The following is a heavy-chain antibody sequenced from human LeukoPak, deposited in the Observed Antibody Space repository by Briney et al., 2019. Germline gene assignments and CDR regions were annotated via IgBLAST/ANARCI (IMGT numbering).Heavy chain of an antibody. CDR1: GGSISSSSYY. D-gene: IGHD3-22*01. CDR2: IYYSGST. J-gene: IGHJ5*02. Sequence: SETLSLTCTVSGGSISSSSYYWGWIRQPPGKGLEWIGSIYYSGSTYYNPSLKSRVTISVDTSKNQFSLKLSSVTAADTAVYYCASTRDYYDSSGYSPWGQGTLVTVSS. V-gene: IGHV4-39*07. CDR3: ASTRDYYDSSGYSP.